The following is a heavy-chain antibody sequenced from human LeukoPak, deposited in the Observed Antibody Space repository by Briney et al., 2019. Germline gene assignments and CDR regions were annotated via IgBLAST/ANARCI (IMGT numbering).Heavy chain of an antibody. CDR2: ISGSGGST. V-gene: IGHV3-23*01. CDR1: GFTFSSYA. D-gene: IGHD3-3*01. CDR3: AKSNYDFWSGYYGNRYYFDY. J-gene: IGHJ4*02. Sequence: GGSLRLSCAASGFTFSSYAMSWVRQAPGKGLEWVSAISGSGGSTYYADSVKGRFTISRDNPKNTLYLQMNSLRAEDTAVYYCAKSNYDFWSGYYGNRYYFDYWGQGTLVTVSS.